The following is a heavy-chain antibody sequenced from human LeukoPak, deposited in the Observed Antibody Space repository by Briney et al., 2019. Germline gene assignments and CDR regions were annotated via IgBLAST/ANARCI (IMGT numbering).Heavy chain of an antibody. Sequence: PSETLSLTCAVYGGSFSGYYWSWIRQPPGKGLEWIGEINHSGSTNYTPSLKSRVTISVDTSRNQFSLKLSSVTAADTAVYYCARGGSGSYYYSRRYYFDYWGQGTLVTVSS. CDR3: ARGGSGSYYYSRRYYFDY. CDR2: INHSGST. D-gene: IGHD1-26*01. V-gene: IGHV4-34*01. CDR1: GGSFSGYY. J-gene: IGHJ4*02.